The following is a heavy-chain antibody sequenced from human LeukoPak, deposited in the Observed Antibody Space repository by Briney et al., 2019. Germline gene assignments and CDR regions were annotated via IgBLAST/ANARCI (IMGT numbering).Heavy chain of an antibody. Sequence: SETLSLTCTVSGGSISSYYWSWIRQPPGKGLEWIGYIYYSGSTNYNPSLKSRVTISVDTSKNQFSLKLSSVTAADTAVYYCARRNPQYDYVWEMDYWGQGTLVTVS. D-gene: IGHD3-16*01. CDR2: IYYSGST. CDR1: GGSISSYY. V-gene: IGHV4-59*01. J-gene: IGHJ4*02. CDR3: ARRNPQYDYVWEMDY.